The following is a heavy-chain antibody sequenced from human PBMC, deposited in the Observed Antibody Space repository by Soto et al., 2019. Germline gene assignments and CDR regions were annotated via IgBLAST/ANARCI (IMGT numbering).Heavy chain of an antibody. V-gene: IGHV1-69*06. CDR1: GGTFSSYA. D-gene: IGHD3-9*01. CDR2: IIPIFGTA. CDR3: ARDRPPYYDILTGYYRRYYYGMDV. J-gene: IGHJ6*02. Sequence: GASVKVSCKASGGTFSSYAISWVRQAPGQGLEWMGGIIPIFGTANYAQKFQGRVTITADKSTSTAYMELSSLRSEDTAVYYCARDRPPYYDILTGYYRRYYYGMDVWGQGTTVTV.